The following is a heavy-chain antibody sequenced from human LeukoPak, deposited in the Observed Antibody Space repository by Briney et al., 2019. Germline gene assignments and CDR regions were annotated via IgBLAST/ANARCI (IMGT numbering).Heavy chain of an antibody. J-gene: IGHJ4*02. CDR2: INHSGST. CDR3: ARQWSHVGHFDY. Sequence: SETLSLTCAVYGGSFSGYYWSWIRQPPGKGLEWIGEINHSGSTNYNPSLKSRVTISVDTSKNQFSLKLSSVTAADTAVYYCARQWSHVGHFDYWGQGTLVTVSS. CDR1: GGSFSGYY. D-gene: IGHD2-8*01. V-gene: IGHV4-34*01.